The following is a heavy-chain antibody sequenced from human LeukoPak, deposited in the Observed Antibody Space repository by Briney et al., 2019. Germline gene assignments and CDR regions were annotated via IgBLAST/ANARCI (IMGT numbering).Heavy chain of an antibody. CDR1: GFTFSSYW. J-gene: IGHJ3*02. CDR3: ARLPPGDAFDI. CDR2: ISSSGSTI. V-gene: IGHV3-48*04. Sequence: GGSLRLSCAASGFTFSSYWMSWVRQAPGKGLEWVSYISSSGSTIYYADSVKGRFTISRDNAKNSLYLQMNSLRAEDTAVYYCARLPPGDAFDIWGQGTMVTVSS.